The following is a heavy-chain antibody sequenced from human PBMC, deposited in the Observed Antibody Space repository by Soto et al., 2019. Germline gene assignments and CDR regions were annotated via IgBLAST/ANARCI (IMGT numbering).Heavy chain of an antibody. CDR3: AKIPTGSGSSKFDY. V-gene: IGHV3-23*01. J-gene: IGHJ4*02. CDR1: GFTFRTYA. CDR2: ISGSGSFT. D-gene: IGHD3-10*01. Sequence: PGGSLRLSCAASGFTFRTYAMNWVRQAPGKGLEWISAISGSGSFTHYADSVRGRFTISRDHSQNQLYLQMNNLRGDDTAMYYCAKIPTGSGSSKFDYWGQGSQVTVSS.